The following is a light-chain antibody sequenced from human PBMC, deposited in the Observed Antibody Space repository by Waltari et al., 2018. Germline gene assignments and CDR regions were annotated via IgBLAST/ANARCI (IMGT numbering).Light chain of an antibody. Sequence: DIVLTQSPDSLAVSLGERATINCKSSQSVLYSPNNKNYLGWFQQKTGQPPKLLIYWASMRESGVPDRFSGSGSGTDFTLTISSLQAEDVAVYYCQQYNSVPRTFGQGTKVEI. CDR3: QQYNSVPRT. CDR2: WAS. V-gene: IGKV4-1*01. J-gene: IGKJ1*01. CDR1: QSVLYSPNNKNY.